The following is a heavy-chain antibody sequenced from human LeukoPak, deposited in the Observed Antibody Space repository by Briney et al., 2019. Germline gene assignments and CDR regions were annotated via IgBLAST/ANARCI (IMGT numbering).Heavy chain of an antibody. CDR1: GYTFTSYG. J-gene: IGHJ5*02. D-gene: IGHD2-15*01. V-gene: IGHV1-18*01. CDR2: ISAYNGNT. Sequence: GASVKVSCKASGYTFTSYGISWVRQAPGQGLEWMGWISAYNGNTNYAQKLQGRVTMTTDTSTSTAYMELRSLRSDDTAVYYCARVPAVAAIGWFDPWGQGTLVTVSS. CDR3: ARVPAVAAIGWFDP.